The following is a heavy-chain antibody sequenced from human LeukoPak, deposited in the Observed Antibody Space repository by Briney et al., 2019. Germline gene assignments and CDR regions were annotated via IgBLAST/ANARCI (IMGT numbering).Heavy chain of an antibody. V-gene: IGHV3-23*01. CDR1: GFTYSSYA. CDR2: IGNSGDRT. J-gene: IGHJ6*02. Sequence: GGSLRLSCAASGFTYSSYAMSWVRQAPGKGPEWVSGIGNSGDRTFYAGSVNGRFTISRDNSKNTLYLQMNSLRVEDTALYYCAKGGVGGQGIAVTVSS. CDR3: AKGGV.